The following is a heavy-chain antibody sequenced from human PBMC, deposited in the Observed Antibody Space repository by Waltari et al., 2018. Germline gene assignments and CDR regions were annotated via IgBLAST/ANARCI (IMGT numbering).Heavy chain of an antibody. Sequence: QVQLQESGPGLVKPSETLSLTCAVSGYSISSGYYWGWIRPPPGKGLEWIGSIYHSGSTYYNPSLKSRVTISVDTSKNQFSLKLSSVTAADTAVYYCARLDAYGMDVWGQGTTVTVSS. CDR2: IYHSGST. D-gene: IGHD1-1*01. CDR1: GYSISSGYY. CDR3: ARLDAYGMDV. V-gene: IGHV4-38-2*01. J-gene: IGHJ6*02.